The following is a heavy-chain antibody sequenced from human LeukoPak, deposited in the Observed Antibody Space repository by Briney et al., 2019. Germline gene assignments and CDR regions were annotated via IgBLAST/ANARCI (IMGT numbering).Heavy chain of an antibody. V-gene: IGHV3-21*01. CDR3: AREEYSSGWYYFDY. Sequence: PGGSLRLSCAAAGFTFSSYSMNWVRQAPGKGLEWVSSISSSSSYIYYADSVKGRFTISRDNAKNSLYLQMNSLRAEDTAVYYCAREEYSSGWYYFDYWGQGTLVTVSS. CDR2: ISSSSSYI. J-gene: IGHJ4*02. D-gene: IGHD6-19*01. CDR1: GFTFSSYS.